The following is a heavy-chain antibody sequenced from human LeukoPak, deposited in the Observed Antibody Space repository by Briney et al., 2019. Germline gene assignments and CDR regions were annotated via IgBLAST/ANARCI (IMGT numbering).Heavy chain of an antibody. CDR1: GFTVSSNY. V-gene: IGHV3-53*01. D-gene: IGHD2-8*02. Sequence: PGGSLRLSCAASGFTVSSNYMSWVRQAPGKGLQWVSVIYSGGSTYYADSVKGRVTISRDNSENTLFLQMNSLSAEDTAMYYCARTPGTGHDGLDVWGQGTTVTVSS. J-gene: IGHJ3*01. CDR2: IYSGGST. CDR3: ARTPGTGHDGLDV.